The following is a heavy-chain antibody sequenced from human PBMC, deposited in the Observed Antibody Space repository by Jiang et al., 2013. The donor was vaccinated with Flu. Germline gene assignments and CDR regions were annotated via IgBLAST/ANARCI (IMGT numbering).Heavy chain of an antibody. J-gene: IGHJ3*01. Sequence: GAEVKKPGESLKISCDTFGYDFDSYWIAWVRQMPGKGLEWMGIVYPKNSDTRYNPSFRGQVTISADRSIRTAYLQWAALRASDSAVYYCARPYCSGGACFYDAFDLWGQGTKVTVSS. D-gene: IGHD2-15*01. CDR2: VYPKNSDT. CDR1: GYDFDSYW. V-gene: IGHV5-51*01. CDR3: ARPYCSGGACFYDAFDL.